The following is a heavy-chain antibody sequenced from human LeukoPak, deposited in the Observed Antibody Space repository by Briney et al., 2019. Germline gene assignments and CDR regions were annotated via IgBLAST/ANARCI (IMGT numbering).Heavy chain of an antibody. J-gene: IGHJ4*02. CDR2: INPNSGGR. CDR1: GYSFTGYY. CDR3: ATKGADTFFDY. Sequence: ASVKVSCKASGYSFTGYYTHWVRQAPGQGLEWMGRINPNSGGRNYAQKFQGRLTMTRDTSISTAYMELSRLRSDDTAVYYCATKGADTFFDYWGQGTLVTVSS. V-gene: IGHV1-2*06. D-gene: IGHD3-16*01.